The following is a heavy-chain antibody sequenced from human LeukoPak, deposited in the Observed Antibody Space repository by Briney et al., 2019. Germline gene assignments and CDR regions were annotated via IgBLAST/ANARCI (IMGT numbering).Heavy chain of an antibody. J-gene: IGHJ6*02. Sequence: GGSLRLSCAASGFTFSSYGMHWVRQAPGKGLEWVAVIWYDGSNKYYADSVKGRFTISRDNSKNTLYLQMNSLRAEDTAVYYCAKVLAYEWELRYYYYYGMDVWGQGTTVTVSS. CDR2: IWYDGSNK. V-gene: IGHV3-33*06. CDR1: GFTFSSYG. CDR3: AKVLAYEWELRYYYYYGMDV. D-gene: IGHD1-26*01.